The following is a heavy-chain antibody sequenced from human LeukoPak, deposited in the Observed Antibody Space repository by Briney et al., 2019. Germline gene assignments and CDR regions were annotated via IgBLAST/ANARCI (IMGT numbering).Heavy chain of an antibody. CDR2: IYHSGST. Sequence: SETLSLTCAVSGYSISSGYYWGWIRQPPGKGLEWIGSIYHSGSTYYNPSLRSRVTISVDTSKNQFSLKLSSATAADTAVYYCARRHERPDIVVVQGAFDIWGQGTMVTVSS. J-gene: IGHJ3*02. CDR1: GYSISSGYY. CDR3: ARRHERPDIVVVQGAFDI. D-gene: IGHD2-2*01. V-gene: IGHV4-38-2*01.